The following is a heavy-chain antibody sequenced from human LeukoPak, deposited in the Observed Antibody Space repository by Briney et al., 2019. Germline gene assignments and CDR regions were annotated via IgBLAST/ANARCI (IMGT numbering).Heavy chain of an antibody. D-gene: IGHD3-16*01. CDR1: GYTFTSYY. Sequence: ASVKVSCKASGYTFTSYYMHWVRQAPGQGLEWMGIINPSGGSTSYAQKFQGRVTMTRDTSTSTVYMELSSLRSEDTAVYYCARGHYMAGSSPLLGYWGQGTLVTVSS. V-gene: IGHV1-46*01. CDR2: INPSGGST. CDR3: ARGHYMAGSSPLLGY. J-gene: IGHJ4*02.